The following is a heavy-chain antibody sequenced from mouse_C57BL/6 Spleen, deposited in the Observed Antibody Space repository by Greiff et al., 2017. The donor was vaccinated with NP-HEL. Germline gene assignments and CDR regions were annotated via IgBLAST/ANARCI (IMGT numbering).Heavy chain of an antibody. CDR2: IRLKSDNYAT. CDR3: TGAGYLTYYAMDY. D-gene: IGHD2-3*01. CDR1: GFTFSNYW. J-gene: IGHJ4*01. Sequence: EVKLQESGGGLVQPGGSMKLSCVASGFTFSNYWMNWVRQSPEKGLEWVAQIRLKSDNYATHYAVSVKGRFTISSDDSKSSVYLQMNNLRAEDTGIYYCTGAGYLTYYAMDYWGQGTSVTVSS. V-gene: IGHV6-3*01.